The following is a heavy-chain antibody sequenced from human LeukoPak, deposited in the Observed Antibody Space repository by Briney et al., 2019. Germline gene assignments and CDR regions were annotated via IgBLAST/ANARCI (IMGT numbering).Heavy chain of an antibody. CDR1: GGSISSYY. D-gene: IGHD3-10*01. CDR2: IYYSGST. V-gene: IGHV4-59*01. CDR3: ARSELLWFGGVNSGFDY. J-gene: IGHJ4*02. Sequence: SETLSLTCAVSGGSISSYYWNWIRQPPGKGLEWIGSIYYSGSTNYNPSLKSRVTISVDTSKNQFSLKLSSVTGADTAVYYCARSELLWFGGVNSGFDYWGQGTLVTASS.